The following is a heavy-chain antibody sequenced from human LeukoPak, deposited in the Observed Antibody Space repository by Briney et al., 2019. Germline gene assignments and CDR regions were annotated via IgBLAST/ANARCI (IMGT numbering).Heavy chain of an antibody. J-gene: IGHJ4*02. D-gene: IGHD3-22*01. CDR2: IIPIFGTA. V-gene: IGHV1-69*01. CDR3: ARSPRYYHDSSGWRGYFDY. Sequence: ASVKVSCKASGGTFSSYAISWVRQAPGQGLEWMGGIIPIFGTANYAQKFQGRVTITADESTSTAYMELSSLRSEDTAVYYCARSPRYYHDSSGWRGYFDYWGQGTLVTVSS. CDR1: GGTFSSYA.